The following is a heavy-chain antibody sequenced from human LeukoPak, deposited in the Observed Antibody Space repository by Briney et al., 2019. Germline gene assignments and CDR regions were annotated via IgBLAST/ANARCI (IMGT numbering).Heavy chain of an antibody. Sequence: KPSEALSLTCAVYGVSFSGYYWSWIRQPPGKGLEWIGEINHSGSTNYNPSLKSRVTISVDTSKNQFSLKLSSVTAVDTAVYYCARGPTIFGVVIRRNWFDPWGQGTLVTVSS. J-gene: IGHJ5*02. CDR2: INHSGST. CDR1: GVSFSGYY. V-gene: IGHV4-34*01. D-gene: IGHD3-3*01. CDR3: ARGPTIFGVVIRRNWFDP.